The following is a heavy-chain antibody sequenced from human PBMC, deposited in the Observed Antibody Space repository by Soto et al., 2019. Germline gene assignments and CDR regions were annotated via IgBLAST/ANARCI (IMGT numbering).Heavy chain of an antibody. CDR3: ARDVVRLGDLSVGGFDL. D-gene: IGHD3-16*02. J-gene: IGHJ3*01. CDR1: GGSISTSAYY. CDR2: IYYSGTS. V-gene: IGHV4-39*02. Sequence: SGGSISTSAYYWGWIRKPPGKGLEWIGTIYYSGTSYHNPSLKSRVTISVDTSKKQFSLTLTSVTVEDTAVYYCARDVVRLGDLSVGGFDLWGQGTMVTVSS.